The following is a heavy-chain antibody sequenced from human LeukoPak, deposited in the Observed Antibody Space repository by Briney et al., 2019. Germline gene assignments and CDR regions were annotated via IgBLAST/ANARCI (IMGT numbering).Heavy chain of an antibody. D-gene: IGHD6-19*01. CDR2: ISSSSSTI. CDR3: VRSLNIAVAGFGMDV. V-gene: IGHV3-48*01. J-gene: IGHJ6*02. Sequence: GGSLRLSCAASGFTFSSYSMNWVRQAPGKGLEWVSYISSSSSTIYYADSVKGRFTISRDNAKNSLYLQMNSLRAEGTAVYYCVRSLNIAVAGFGMDVWGQGTTVTVSS. CDR1: GFTFSSYS.